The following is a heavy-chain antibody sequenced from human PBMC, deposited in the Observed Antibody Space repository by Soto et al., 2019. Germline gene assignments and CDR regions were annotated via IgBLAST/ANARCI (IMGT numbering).Heavy chain of an antibody. V-gene: IGHV1-69*13. J-gene: IGHJ6*02. Sequence: ASVKVSCKASGGTFSSYAISWVRQAPGQGLEWMGGIIPIFGTANYAQKFQGRVTITADESTSTAYMELSSLRSEDTAVYYCAREEYSSSGVADYGMDVWGQGTTVTVSS. CDR1: GGTFSSYA. CDR3: AREEYSSSGVADYGMDV. D-gene: IGHD6-6*01. CDR2: IIPIFGTA.